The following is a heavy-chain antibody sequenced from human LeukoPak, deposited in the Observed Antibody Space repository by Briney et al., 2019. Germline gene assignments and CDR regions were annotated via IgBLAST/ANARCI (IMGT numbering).Heavy chain of an antibody. CDR2: IYYSGST. J-gene: IGHJ3*02. Sequence: PSETLSLTCTVSGGSISSSSYYWGWIRQPPGKGLEWIGSIYYSGSTYYNTSLKSRVTIFVDTSTNQFSLKLTSVTAADTAVYYCARHVGVDGLWLKAFDIWGQGTMVIVSS. CDR3: ARHVGVDGLWLKAFDI. V-gene: IGHV4-39*01. CDR1: GGSISSSSYY. D-gene: IGHD2-21*01.